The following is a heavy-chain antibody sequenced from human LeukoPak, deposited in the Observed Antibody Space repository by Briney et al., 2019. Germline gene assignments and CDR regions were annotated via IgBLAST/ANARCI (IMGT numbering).Heavy chain of an antibody. CDR1: GFTFNSYS. V-gene: IGHV3-21*06. D-gene: IGHD1-26*01. CDR2: IIGSGSEM. CDR3: AKVQSDIVGAMFFSFDV. Sequence: GGSLRLACGGSGFTFNSYSMNWVRQAPGEGLEWVASIIGSGSEMFYADSLKGRFTISRDNSKNSLYLQMNSLRVEDTAVYYCAKVQSDIVGAMFFSFDVWGQGTMVSVSS. J-gene: IGHJ3*01.